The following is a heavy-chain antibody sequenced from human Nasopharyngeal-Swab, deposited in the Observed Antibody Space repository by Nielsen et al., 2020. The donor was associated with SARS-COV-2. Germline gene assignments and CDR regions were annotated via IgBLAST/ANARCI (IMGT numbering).Heavy chain of an antibody. CDR2: IFPGDSDT. CDR3: AIGAAVGTLFHGMDV. V-gene: IGHV5-51*01. Sequence: GESLKISFATSGYRFTDYWIAWVRQAPGKGLECMGTIFPGDSDTRYSPSFEGRVTISVDQSITTAYLHWTSLKASDTAKYYCAIGAAVGTLFHGMDVWGQGTVVTVSS. CDR1: GYRFTDYW. D-gene: IGHD1-26*01. J-gene: IGHJ6*02.